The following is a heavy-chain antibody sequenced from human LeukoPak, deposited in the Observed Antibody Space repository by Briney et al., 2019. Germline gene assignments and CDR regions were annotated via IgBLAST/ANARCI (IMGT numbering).Heavy chain of an antibody. CDR3: ARDPNGDYIGVFDF. CDR1: GFTLNNYA. V-gene: IGHV3-23*01. Sequence: RGSLRLSCAASGFTLNNYAMMWVRQAQGQGLEWVSAITGGGRTYYADSVKGRFTISRDNSKNTLYLQMNSLRAEDTALYFCARDPNGDYIGVFDFLGQGTVVTVSS. D-gene: IGHD4-17*01. CDR2: ITGGGRT. J-gene: IGHJ3*01.